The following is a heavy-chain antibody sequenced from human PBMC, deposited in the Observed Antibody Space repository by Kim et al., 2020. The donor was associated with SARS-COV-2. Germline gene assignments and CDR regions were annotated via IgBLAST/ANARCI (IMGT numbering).Heavy chain of an antibody. CDR3: ARGGLIRSSSWHLYLRHYGMDV. V-gene: IGHV7-4-1*02. J-gene: IGHJ6*02. D-gene: IGHD6-13*01. CDR1: GYTFTSYA. Sequence: ASVKVSCKASGYTFTSYAMNWVRQAPGQGLEWMGWINTNTGNPTYAQGFTGRFVFSLDTSVSTAYLQISSLKAEDTAVYYCARGGLIRSSSWHLYLRHYGMDVWGQGTTVTVSS. CDR2: INTNTGNP.